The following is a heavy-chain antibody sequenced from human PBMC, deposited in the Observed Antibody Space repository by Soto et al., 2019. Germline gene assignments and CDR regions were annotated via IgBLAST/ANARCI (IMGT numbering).Heavy chain of an antibody. Sequence: ASVKVSCKASGYTFTSYYMHWVRQAPGQGLEWMGIINPSGGSTSYAQKFQGRVTMTRDTSTSTVYMELSSLRSEDTAVYYCARDTGGAMVTNHYSYGMDVFGQGTTV. CDR2: INPSGGST. CDR1: GYTFTSYY. V-gene: IGHV1-46*01. J-gene: IGHJ6*02. D-gene: IGHD5-18*01. CDR3: ARDTGGAMVTNHYSYGMDV.